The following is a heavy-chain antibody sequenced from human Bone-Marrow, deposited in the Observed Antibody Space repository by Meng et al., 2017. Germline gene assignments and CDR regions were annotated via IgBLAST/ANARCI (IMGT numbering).Heavy chain of an antibody. V-gene: IGHV3-30*04. CDR2: ISYDGSNK. Sequence: GESLKISCAASEFSINTYALHLVRQAPGKGLEWVAVISYDGSNKYYADSVKGRFTISRDNSKTTLYLQMNSLRAEDTAVYYCARGSENYYYCGMDVWGQGTTVTVSS. CDR1: EFSINTYA. CDR3: ARGSENYYYCGMDV. J-gene: IGHJ6*02.